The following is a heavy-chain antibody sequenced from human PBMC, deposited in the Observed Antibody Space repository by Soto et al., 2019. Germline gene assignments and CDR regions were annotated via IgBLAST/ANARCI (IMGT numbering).Heavy chain of an antibody. CDR1: GGSISSYY. CDR2: IYYSGST. J-gene: IGHJ4*02. V-gene: IGHV4-59*08. D-gene: IGHD3-22*01. Sequence: SETLSLTCTVSGGSISSYYWSWIRQPPGKGLEWIGYIYYSGSTSYNPSLKSRVTISVDTSENQFSLKLSSVTAADTAVYYCARLGGYPGHFDYWGQGTLVTVSS. CDR3: ARLGGYPGHFDY.